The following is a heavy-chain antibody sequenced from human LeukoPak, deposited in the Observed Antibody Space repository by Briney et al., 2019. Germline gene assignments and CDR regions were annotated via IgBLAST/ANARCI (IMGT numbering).Heavy chain of an antibody. CDR2: IYTSGST. Sequence: SETLSLTCTVSGGSISSYYWSWIRQPAGKGLEWIGRIYTSGSTNYNPSLKSRVTISVDTSKNQFSLKLSSVTAADTAVYYCASYYDSSGYWNAFDIWGQGTMVTVSS. J-gene: IGHJ3*02. D-gene: IGHD3-22*01. CDR1: GGSISSYY. CDR3: ASYYDSSGYWNAFDI. V-gene: IGHV4-4*07.